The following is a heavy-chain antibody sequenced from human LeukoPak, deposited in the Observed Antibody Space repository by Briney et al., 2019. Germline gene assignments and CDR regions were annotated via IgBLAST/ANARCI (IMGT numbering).Heavy chain of an antibody. D-gene: IGHD3-10*01. J-gene: IGHJ5*02. CDR3: ARSLDYYGSGSYYLGYSWFDP. CDR2: INPNSGGT. Sequence: ASVKVSCKASGYTFTGYYMHWVRQAPGQGLEWMGWINPNSGGTNYAQKFQGRVTMTRDTSISTAYMELSRLRSDDTAVYYCARSLDYYGSGSYYLGYSWFDPWGQGTLVTVSS. V-gene: IGHV1-2*02. CDR1: GYTFTGYY.